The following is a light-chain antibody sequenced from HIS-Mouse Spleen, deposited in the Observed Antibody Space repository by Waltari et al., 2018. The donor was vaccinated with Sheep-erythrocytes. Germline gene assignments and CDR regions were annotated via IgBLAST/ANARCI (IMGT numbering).Light chain of an antibody. Sequence: QSALTQPRSVSGSPGQSVTISCTGTSSDVGGYNYVSWYQQHPGKTPKLMMYDVSKRPSGVPDRFSGSKSGTTASLTISRLQAEDEADYYCCSYAGSYNHVFATGTKVTVL. CDR1: SSDVGGYNY. V-gene: IGLV2-11*01. J-gene: IGLJ1*01. CDR2: DVS. CDR3: CSYAGSYNHV.